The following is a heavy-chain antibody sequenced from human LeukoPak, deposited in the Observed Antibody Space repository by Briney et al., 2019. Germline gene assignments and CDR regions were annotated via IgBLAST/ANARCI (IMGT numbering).Heavy chain of an antibody. CDR3: AKYGSGSYYSTYYYGMDV. V-gene: IGHV3-23*01. Sequence: GGSLRLSCAASGFTFSSYAMSWVRQAPGKGLEWVSAISGSGGSTYYADSVKGRFTISRDNSKDTLYLQMNSLRAEDTAVYYCAKYGSGSYYSTYYYGMDVWGQGTTVTVSS. CDR1: GFTFSSYA. D-gene: IGHD3-10*01. CDR2: ISGSGGST. J-gene: IGHJ6*02.